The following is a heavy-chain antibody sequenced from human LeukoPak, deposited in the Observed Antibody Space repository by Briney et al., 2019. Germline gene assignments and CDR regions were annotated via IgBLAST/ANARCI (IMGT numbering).Heavy chain of an antibody. D-gene: IGHD3-10*01. CDR1: GYTFTSYG. Sequence: GASVKVSCKASGYTFTSYGISWVRQAPGQGLEWSGWISAYNGNTNYAQKFQGRVTMTTDTSTSTAYMDLRSLRSDDTAVYYCARDDYGAGSHYWFDPWGQGTLVTVSS. CDR3: ARDDYGAGSHYWFDP. V-gene: IGHV1-18*01. CDR2: ISAYNGNT. J-gene: IGHJ5*02.